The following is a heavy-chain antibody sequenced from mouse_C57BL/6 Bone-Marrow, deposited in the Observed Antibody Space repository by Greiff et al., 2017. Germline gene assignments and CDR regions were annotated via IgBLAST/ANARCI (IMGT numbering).Heavy chain of an antibody. CDR2: IYTGSGST. V-gene: IGHV1-55*01. CDR1: GYTFPRYW. D-gene: IGHD1-1*01. CDR3: ASLITTDWYFDV. J-gene: IGHJ1*03. Sequence: QVQLQQPGAELVKPGASVKMSCQASGYTFPRYWITWVKPRPGQGLEWIGDIYTGSGSTNYNEKFKSKATLTVVTSSSTAYMQLNSLTSLNSSDSYCASLITTDWYFDVWGTGTEVTVAS.